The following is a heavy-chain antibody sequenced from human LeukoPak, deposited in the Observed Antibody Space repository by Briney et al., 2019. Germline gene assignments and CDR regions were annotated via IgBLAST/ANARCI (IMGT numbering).Heavy chain of an antibody. CDR3: ARSGDYVKFDY. J-gene: IGHJ4*02. CDR2: INAGNGNT. CDR1: GYTFTSYD. Sequence: ASVKVSCKASGYTFTSYDINRVRQATGQGLEWMGWINAGNGNTKYSQEFQGRVTITRDTSASTAYMELSSLRSEDMAVYYCARSGDYVKFDYWGQGTLVTVSS. D-gene: IGHD4-17*01. V-gene: IGHV1-3*03.